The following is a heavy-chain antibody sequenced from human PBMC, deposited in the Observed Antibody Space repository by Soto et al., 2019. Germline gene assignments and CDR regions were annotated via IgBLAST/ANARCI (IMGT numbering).Heavy chain of an antibody. CDR1: GGTLSSYA. Sequence: QVQLVQSGAGVKQPGASVTVSCKASGGTLSSYAMSWVRQAPGQGLEWMGGIIPIFGTANYAQKFQGRVTITADESTSTDYMALSSLRSEDTAVYYSVGEIGYYDIWGQDTLVTVSS. D-gene: IGHD3-9*01. CDR2: IIPIFGTA. CDR3: VGEIGYYDI. J-gene: IGHJ1*01. V-gene: IGHV1-69*12.